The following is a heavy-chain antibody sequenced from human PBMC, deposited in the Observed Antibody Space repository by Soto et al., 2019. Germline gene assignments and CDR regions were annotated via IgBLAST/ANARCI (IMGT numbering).Heavy chain of an antibody. D-gene: IGHD3-22*01. Sequence: SETLSLTCAVSGYSISSGYYWGWIRQPPGKGLEWIGSIYHSGSTYYNPSLKSRVTISVDTSKNQFSLKLSSVTAADTAVYYCARGDRSPYYYASSGHQSALDIWGQGTMVTVSS. V-gene: IGHV4-38-2*01. CDR2: IYHSGST. CDR3: ARGDRSPYYYASSGHQSALDI. CDR1: GYSISSGYY. J-gene: IGHJ3*02.